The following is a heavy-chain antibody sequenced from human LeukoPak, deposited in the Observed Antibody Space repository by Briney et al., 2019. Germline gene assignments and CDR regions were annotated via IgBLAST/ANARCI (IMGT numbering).Heavy chain of an antibody. CDR3: VRDWEHYDFDS. Sequence: GGSLRLSCAASGFTFDDYAMHWVRQAPGKGLEWVSGISWNSGSIGYADSVKGRFIISRDNARNMVSLQMNSLRVEDTAMYYCVRDWEHYDFDSWGQGTLVTVSS. J-gene: IGHJ5*01. CDR2: ISWNSGSI. D-gene: IGHD3-3*01. V-gene: IGHV3-9*01. CDR1: GFTFDDYA.